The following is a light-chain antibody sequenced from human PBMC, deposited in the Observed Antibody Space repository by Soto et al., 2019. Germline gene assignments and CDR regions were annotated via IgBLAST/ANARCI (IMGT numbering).Light chain of an antibody. Sequence: QSALTQPASVSGFPGQSISISCTGTSSDIGAYDYVSWHQQYPGKAPKLIIFAVTNRPAGISDRFSASKSGNTASLAISGLRAEDEAEYYCSSHTTSNTWVFGAGTKLTVL. CDR1: SSDIGAYDY. V-gene: IGLV2-14*01. CDR2: AVT. CDR3: SSHTTSNTWV. J-gene: IGLJ3*02.